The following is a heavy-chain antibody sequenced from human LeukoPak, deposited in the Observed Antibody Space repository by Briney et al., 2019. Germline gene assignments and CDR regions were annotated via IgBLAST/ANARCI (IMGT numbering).Heavy chain of an antibody. CDR1: GGSISSYY. D-gene: IGHD3-22*01. V-gene: IGHV4-59*08. CDR2: IYYSGST. Sequence: SETLSLTCTVSGGSISSYYWSWIRQPPEKGLEWIGYIYYSGSTNYNPSLKSRVTISVDTSKNQFSLKLSSVTAADTAVYYCARHEGGRDYYDSSGYYHSPFDYWGQGTLVTVSS. CDR3: ARHEGGRDYYDSSGYYHSPFDY. J-gene: IGHJ4*02.